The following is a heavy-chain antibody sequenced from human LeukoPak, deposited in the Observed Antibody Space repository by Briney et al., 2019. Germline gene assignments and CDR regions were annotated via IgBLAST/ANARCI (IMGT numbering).Heavy chain of an antibody. D-gene: IGHD3-10*01. J-gene: IGHJ1*01. CDR2: IFYSGST. CDR1: GGSISSSSYY. CDR3: ASALLWFGELIYFHR. V-gene: IGHV4-39*01. Sequence: SETLSLTCTVSGGSISSSSYYWGWIRQPPGKGLEWIGSIFYSGSTFYNTSLKSRVTVSVDTSKNQFSLKLSSVTAADTAVYYCASALLWFGELIYFHRWGQGTLVTVSS.